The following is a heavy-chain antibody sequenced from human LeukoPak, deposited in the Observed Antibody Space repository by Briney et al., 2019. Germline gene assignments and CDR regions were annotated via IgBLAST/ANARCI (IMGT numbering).Heavy chain of an antibody. V-gene: IGHV3-30*04. CDR3: ARDCWVPLYRSRLLPHEFDY. CDR2: ISYDASNK. D-gene: IGHD6-13*01. Sequence: PARSLRLSCAASGFTFSSYAVRWVRQAPGKGLEWVGVISYDASNKYYADSVKGRLTISRENSRHKLYLQMDRLRAGETAVYYRARDCWVPLYRSRLLPHEFDYWGQGTLVTDSS. J-gene: IGHJ4*02. CDR1: GFTFSSYA.